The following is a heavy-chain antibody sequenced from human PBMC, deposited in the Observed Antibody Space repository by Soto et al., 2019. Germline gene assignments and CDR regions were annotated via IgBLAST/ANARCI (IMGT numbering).Heavy chain of an antibody. V-gene: IGHV4-59*08. J-gene: IGHJ4*02. CDR3: ARHTDYCSSTSCYDHFDY. D-gene: IGHD2-2*01. Sequence: SETLSLTCTVSGGXISSYYWSWIRQPPGKGLEWIGYMYYSGSTNYNPSLKSRVTISVDTSKNQFSLKLSSVAAADTAVYYCARHTDYCSSTSCYDHFDYWGQGTLVTVSS. CDR2: MYYSGST. CDR1: GGXISSYY.